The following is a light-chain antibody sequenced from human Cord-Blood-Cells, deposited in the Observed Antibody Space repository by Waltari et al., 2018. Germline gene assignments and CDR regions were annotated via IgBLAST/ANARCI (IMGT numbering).Light chain of an antibody. Sequence: QSALTQSASVSGSPGQSITISCTGNSSDVGSYNLVSWYQQHPGKAPKLMIYEGSKRPSGVSNLFSGSKAGNTASLTISGLQAEDEADYYCCSYAGSSTLWVFGGGTKLTVL. J-gene: IGLJ3*02. CDR2: EGS. CDR3: CSYAGSSTLWV. CDR1: SSDVGSYNL. V-gene: IGLV2-23*01.